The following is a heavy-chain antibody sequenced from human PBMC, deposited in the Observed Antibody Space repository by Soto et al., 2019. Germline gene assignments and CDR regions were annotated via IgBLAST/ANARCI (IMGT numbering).Heavy chain of an antibody. J-gene: IGHJ5*02. CDR1: GGSISSYY. Sequence: QVQLQESGPGLVKPSETLSLTCTVSGGSISSYYWSWIRQPPGKGLEWIGYIYYSGSTNYNPSLKSRVTISVATSKNQFSLTLSSVTAADTAVYYCARDLFSPGIVGARGWFDPWGQGTLVTVSS. D-gene: IGHD1-26*01. CDR3: ARDLFSPGIVGARGWFDP. CDR2: IYYSGST. V-gene: IGHV4-59*01.